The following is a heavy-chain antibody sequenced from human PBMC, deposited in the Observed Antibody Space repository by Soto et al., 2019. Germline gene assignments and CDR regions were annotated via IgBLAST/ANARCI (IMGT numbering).Heavy chain of an antibody. CDR3: EAPGYYYYGMDV. Sequence: SETLSLTCTVSGGSISSSSYYCGWIRQPPGKGLEWFGSIYYSGSTYYNPSLNSRVTRSIDTSKNQFSLKLSSVTPADTAVYYCEAPGYYYYGMDVWGQVNTVTV. CDR2: IYYSGST. CDR1: GGSISSSSYY. J-gene: IGHJ6*02. V-gene: IGHV4-39*01.